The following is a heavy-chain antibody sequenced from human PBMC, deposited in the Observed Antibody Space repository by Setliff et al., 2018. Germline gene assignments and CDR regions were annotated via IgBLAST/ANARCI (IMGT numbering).Heavy chain of an antibody. CDR2: ISSSGSTI. CDR1: GFPFRIYS. CDR3: ARSINGYQQRYDI. J-gene: IGHJ4*02. D-gene: IGHD3-22*01. Sequence: GGSLRLSCAASGFPFRIYSMHWVRQAPGKGLEWVSYISSSGSTIYYADFVKGRFTISRDNAKNSLYLLMKSVRVDDTAVYYCARSINGYQQRYDIWGQGALVTVSS. V-gene: IGHV3-48*04.